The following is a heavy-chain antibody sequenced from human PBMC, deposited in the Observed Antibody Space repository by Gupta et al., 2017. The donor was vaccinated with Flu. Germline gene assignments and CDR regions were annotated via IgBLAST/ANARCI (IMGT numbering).Heavy chain of an antibody. J-gene: IGHJ1*01. CDR1: GGTFSSYA. CDR2: IITIFGTA. D-gene: IGHD6-19*01. V-gene: IGHV1-69*01. Sequence: QLPLVQSGAEVTKPGSSVTVSCKASGGTFSSYAISWVRQATGQGLEGMGGIITIFGTANYEQKGQGRVTITADEATSTADMELRRLRSEETAVYYCATPAVAGSNNLEFKNGGQGTLVTVCS. CDR3: ATPAVAGSNNLEFKN.